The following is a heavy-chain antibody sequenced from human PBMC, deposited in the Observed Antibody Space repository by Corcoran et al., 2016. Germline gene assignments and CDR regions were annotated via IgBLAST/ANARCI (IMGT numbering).Heavy chain of an antibody. D-gene: IGHD3-22*01. CDR1: GYTFTSYG. V-gene: IGHV1-18*01. CDR3: ARTYTYYYDSSGYCLDY. CDR2: ISAYNGNT. J-gene: IGHJ4*02. Sequence: QVQLVQSGAEVKKPGASVKVSCKASGYTFTSYGISWVRQAPGQGLEWMGWISAYNGNTNYARKLQGRVTMTTDTSTSTAYMELRSLRSDDTAVYYCARTYTYYYDSSGYCLDYWGQGTLVTVSS.